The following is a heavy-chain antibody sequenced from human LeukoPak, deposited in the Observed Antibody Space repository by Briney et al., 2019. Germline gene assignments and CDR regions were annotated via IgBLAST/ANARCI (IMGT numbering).Heavy chain of an antibody. CDR3: ARGQGMILTGYAFSDY. Sequence: GRSLRLSCAASGFTFSSYAMHWVRQAPGKGLEWVAVISYDGSNNYYADSVRGRFTISRDNSKNTLYLQMNSLRAEDTAVYYCARGQGMILTGYAFSDYWGQGTLVTVSS. J-gene: IGHJ4*02. V-gene: IGHV3-30*14. CDR2: ISYDGSNN. D-gene: IGHD3-9*01. CDR1: GFTFSSYA.